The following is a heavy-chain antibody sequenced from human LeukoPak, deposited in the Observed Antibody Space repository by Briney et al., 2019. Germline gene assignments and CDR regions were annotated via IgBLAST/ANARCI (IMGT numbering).Heavy chain of an antibody. CDR3: ARGARAYCGGDCYSEPAYDY. Sequence: GGSLRLSCAASGFTFSSYSMNWVRQAPGKGLEWVSSISSSSSYIYYADSVKGRFTISRDNAKNSLYLQMNSLRAEDTAVYYYARGARAYCGGDCYSEPAYDYWGQGTLVTVSS. CDR2: ISSSSSYI. D-gene: IGHD2-21*02. J-gene: IGHJ4*02. V-gene: IGHV3-21*01. CDR1: GFTFSSYS.